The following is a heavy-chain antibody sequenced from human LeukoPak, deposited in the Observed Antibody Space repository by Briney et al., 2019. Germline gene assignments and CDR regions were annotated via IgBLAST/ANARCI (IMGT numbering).Heavy chain of an antibody. J-gene: IGHJ4*02. V-gene: IGHV1-69*13. CDR3: ARESTGTEIHFDY. CDR1: GGTFSSYA. Sequence: ASVKVSCKASGGTFSSYAISWVRQAPGQGLEWMGGIIPIFGTANYAQKFQGRVTITADESTSTAYMELSSLRSEDTAVYYCARESTGTEIHFDYWGQGTLVTVSS. D-gene: IGHD1-1*01. CDR2: IIPIFGTA.